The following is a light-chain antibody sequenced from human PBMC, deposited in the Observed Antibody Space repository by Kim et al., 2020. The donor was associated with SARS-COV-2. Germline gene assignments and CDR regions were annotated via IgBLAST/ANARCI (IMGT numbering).Light chain of an antibody. Sequence: DIQMTQSPSSLSASLGDRVTITCRASQGIRNELGWYQQKPGKAPTRLIYGASTLESGVPSRFSGSGSGTEFTLTISSLQPEDFATYYCLQHNAYPRTFGQGTKVEIK. CDR1: QGIRNE. CDR2: GAS. V-gene: IGKV1-17*01. J-gene: IGKJ1*01. CDR3: LQHNAYPRT.